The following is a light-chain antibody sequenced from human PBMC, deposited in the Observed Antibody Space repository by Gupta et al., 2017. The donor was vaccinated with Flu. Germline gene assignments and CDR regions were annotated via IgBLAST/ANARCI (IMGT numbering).Light chain of an antibody. CDR3: QQRDSTPNT. V-gene: IGKV1-39*01. CDR1: QSISSY. Sequence: DIQMTQSPSSLSASVGDRVTITCRASQSISSYLNWYQQKPGKAPKLLIYAASRLQSGVPSRFSGSGSGTDFTLTISRRQPEDFATYYCQQRDSTPNTFGQGTXLEIK. J-gene: IGKJ2*01. CDR2: AAS.